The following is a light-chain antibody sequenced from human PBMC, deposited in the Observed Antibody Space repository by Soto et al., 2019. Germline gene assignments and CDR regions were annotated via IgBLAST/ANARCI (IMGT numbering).Light chain of an antibody. CDR1: QTIDTN. CDR2: GAS. CDR3: QQYNKWPRT. J-gene: IGKJ1*01. Sequence: EIVMTQSPGTLSVSPGERATLSCRASQTIDTNLAWYQQKPGQAPSLLIFGASTRATGIPARFSGSGSGTEFSLTITSLQSEDFEVYYGQQYNKWPRTFGQGTKVDIK. V-gene: IGKV3-15*01.